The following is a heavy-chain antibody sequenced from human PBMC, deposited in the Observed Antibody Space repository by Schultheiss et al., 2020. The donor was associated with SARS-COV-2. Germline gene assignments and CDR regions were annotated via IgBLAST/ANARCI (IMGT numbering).Heavy chain of an antibody. V-gene: IGHV4-30-4*01. CDR1: GGSISSGDYY. CDR3: ARSPTITKAGDFYYFDY. Sequence: SETLSLTCTVSGGSISSGDYYWNWIRQSPGKGLEWIGYIYYSGSTYYNPSLKSRVTISVDRSKNQFSLKLSSVTAADTAVYYCARSPTITKAGDFYYFDYWGQGTLVTVSS. J-gene: IGHJ4*02. CDR2: IYYSGST. D-gene: IGHD5-24*01.